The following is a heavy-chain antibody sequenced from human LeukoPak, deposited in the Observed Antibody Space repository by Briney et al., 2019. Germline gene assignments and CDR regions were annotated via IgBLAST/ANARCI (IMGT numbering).Heavy chain of an antibody. CDR1: RFPFSSYW. V-gene: IGHV3-74*01. D-gene: IGHD3-22*01. CDR2: INGDGSIT. J-gene: IGHJ5*02. Sequence: GGSLRLSCAASRFPFSSYWMHWVRQAPGKGLVWVSRINGDGSITTYADSVKGRFTISRDNAKNMLYLQLDSLTAEDTAVYYCERGVAGYCHDSSTYLDPWGQGTLVTVSS. CDR3: ERGVAGYCHDSSTYLDP.